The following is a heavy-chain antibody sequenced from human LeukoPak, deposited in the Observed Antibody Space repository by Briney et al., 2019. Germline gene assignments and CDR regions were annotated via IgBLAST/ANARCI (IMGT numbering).Heavy chain of an antibody. Sequence: SETLSLTCTVSGGSISSSNYFWSWIRQPPGKGLECIGYIYYSDSTNYNPSLKSRVTVSVDTSKNQFSLKLSSVTAADTAVYYCARFPGSAEYRHYYYMDVWGKGTTVTVSS. CDR1: GGSISSSNYF. J-gene: IGHJ6*03. CDR2: IYYSDST. V-gene: IGHV4-61*01. CDR3: ARFPGSAEYRHYYYMDV. D-gene: IGHD2-15*01.